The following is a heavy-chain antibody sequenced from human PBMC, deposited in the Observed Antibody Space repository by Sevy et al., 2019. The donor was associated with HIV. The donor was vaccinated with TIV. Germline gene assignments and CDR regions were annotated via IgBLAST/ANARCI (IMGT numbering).Heavy chain of an antibody. CDR1: GFTFSSYA. V-gene: IGHV3-30-3*01. CDR2: ISYDGSNK. Sequence: GGSLRLSCAASGFTFSSYAMHWVRQAPGKGLEWVAVISYDGSNKYYADSVMGRFTISRDNSKNTLYLQMNSLRAEDTAVYYCASLTIAAAGPGSDYYGMDVWGQGTTVTVSS. CDR3: ASLTIAAAGPGSDYYGMDV. D-gene: IGHD6-13*01. J-gene: IGHJ6*02.